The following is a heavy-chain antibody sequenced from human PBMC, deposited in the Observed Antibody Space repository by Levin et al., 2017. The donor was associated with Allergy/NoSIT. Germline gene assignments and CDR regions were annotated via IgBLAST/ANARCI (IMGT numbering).Heavy chain of an antibody. J-gene: IGHJ6*02. D-gene: IGHD3-16*02. CDR3: ASSRGLRLGELSLANYYGMDV. CDR1: GGTFSSYA. Sequence: SVKVSCKASGGTFSSYAISWVRQAPGQGLEWMGGIIPIFGTANYAQKFQGRVTITADKSTSTAYMELSSLRSEDTAVYYCASSRGLRLGELSLANYYGMDVWGQGTTVTVSS. CDR2: IIPIFGTA. V-gene: IGHV1-69*06.